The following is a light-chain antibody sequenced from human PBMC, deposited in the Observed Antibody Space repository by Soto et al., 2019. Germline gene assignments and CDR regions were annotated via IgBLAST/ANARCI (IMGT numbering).Light chain of an antibody. Sequence: EIVLTQSPGTLSLSPGERATLSCRASQSVGTYLAWYQQKPGQAPRLLMYGASSRATGIPDRFSGSGSGTDFTLTISRLEPDDLAVYYCQQYVSIPLTLGGGTKVDIK. CDR3: QQYVSIPLT. J-gene: IGKJ4*01. CDR1: QSVGTY. V-gene: IGKV3-20*01. CDR2: GAS.